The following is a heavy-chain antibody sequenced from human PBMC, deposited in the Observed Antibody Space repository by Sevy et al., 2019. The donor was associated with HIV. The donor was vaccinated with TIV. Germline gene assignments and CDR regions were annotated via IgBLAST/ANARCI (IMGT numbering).Heavy chain of an antibody. Sequence: SETLSLTCSVSGDSISSSSYYWVWIRQPPGKGLEWIGTIYNSGRTYYNPSLKSRVTVSVDTSKNKYSLWVSSVTAADTAVYYCASIKIFGVVSDYSDYWGLGTLVTVSS. J-gene: IGHJ4*02. V-gene: IGHV4-39*01. CDR1: GDSISSSSYY. CDR3: ASIKIFGVVSDYSDY. CDR2: IYNSGRT. D-gene: IGHD3-3*01.